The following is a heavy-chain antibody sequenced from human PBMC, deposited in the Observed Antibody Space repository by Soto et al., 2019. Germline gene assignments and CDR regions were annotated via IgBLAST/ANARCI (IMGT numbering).Heavy chain of an antibody. D-gene: IGHD6-13*01. CDR3: ARARDYSRSWSQVWYYYGMDV. CDR1: CGSISSYY. Sequence: SETLSLTCTVSCGSISSYYWSWIRQPPGKGLEWIGYIYYSGSTNYNPSLKSRVTISVDTSKNQFSLKLSSVTAADTAVYYCARARDYSRSWSQVWYYYGMDVWGQGTTVTVSS. J-gene: IGHJ6*02. V-gene: IGHV4-59*12. CDR2: IYYSGST.